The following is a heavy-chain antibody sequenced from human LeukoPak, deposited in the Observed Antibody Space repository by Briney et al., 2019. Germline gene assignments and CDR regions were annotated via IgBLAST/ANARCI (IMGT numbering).Heavy chain of an antibody. J-gene: IGHJ5*01. CDR2: ISSSGSYM. Sequence: GGSLRLSCAASGFTFSSYTMTWVRQAPGKGLEWVSCISSSGSYMYYGDTLKGRFTISRDNAKNSLYLQMDNLRGEDTAIYYCARALTPASGWLGSWGQGTLVTVSS. V-gene: IGHV3-21*01. D-gene: IGHD6-19*01. CDR3: ARALTPASGWLGS. CDR1: GFTFSSYT.